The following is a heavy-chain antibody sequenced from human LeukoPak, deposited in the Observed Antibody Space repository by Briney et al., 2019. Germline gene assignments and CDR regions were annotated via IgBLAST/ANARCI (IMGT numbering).Heavy chain of an antibody. CDR1: GYTFTSYY. Sequence: ASVKVSCKASGYTFTSYYMHWVRQAPGQGLEWMGIINPSGGSTSYAQKFQGRVTMTRDTSTSTVYMELSSLRSEDTAMYYCARDRTVIPAAMSGISYWGQGTLVTVSS. D-gene: IGHD2-2*01. J-gene: IGHJ4*02. CDR3: ARDRTVIPAAMSGISY. V-gene: IGHV1-46*01. CDR2: INPSGGST.